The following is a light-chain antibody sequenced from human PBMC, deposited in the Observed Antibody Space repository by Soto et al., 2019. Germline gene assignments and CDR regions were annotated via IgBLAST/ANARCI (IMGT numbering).Light chain of an antibody. CDR1: QSLLHSNGYNY. CDR2: LGS. V-gene: IGKV2-28*01. Sequence: DIGITQWPLSLPVGALERASISCRSSQSLLHSNGYNYLDWYLQKPGQSPQLLIYLGSNRASGVPDRFSGSGSATDFTLKISRVEAEDVGVYYCMQAIQTPLTFGQGTKVDIK. J-gene: IGKJ1*01. CDR3: MQAIQTPLT.